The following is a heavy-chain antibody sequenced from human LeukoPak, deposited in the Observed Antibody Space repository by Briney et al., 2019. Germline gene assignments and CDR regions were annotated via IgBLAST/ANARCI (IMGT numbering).Heavy chain of an antibody. V-gene: IGHV4-34*01. CDR1: GGSFSGYY. Sequence: SETLSLTCAVYGGSFSGYYWSWIRQPPGKGLEWIGEINHSGSTNYNPSLKSRVTISVDTSKNQFSLKLSSVTAADTAVYYCARDWLRPHYYFDYRGQGTLVTVSS. D-gene: IGHD5-12*01. J-gene: IGHJ4*02. CDR3: ARDWLRPHYYFDY. CDR2: INHSGST.